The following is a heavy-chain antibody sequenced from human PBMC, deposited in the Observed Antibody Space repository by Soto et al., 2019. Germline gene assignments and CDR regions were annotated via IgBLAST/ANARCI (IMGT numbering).Heavy chain of an antibody. CDR2: IYYSGST. Sequence: QLQLQESGPGLVKPSETLSLTCTVSGGSISSSSYYWGWIRQHPGKGLEWIGSIYYSGSTYYNPSLMSRVTISGDTAKNHFSLKLSSVTAEDTAVYYCASIYCSGGSCYSFDYWGQGTLVTVSS. CDR1: GGSISSSSYY. J-gene: IGHJ4*02. V-gene: IGHV4-39*01. CDR3: ASIYCSGGSCYSFDY. D-gene: IGHD2-15*01.